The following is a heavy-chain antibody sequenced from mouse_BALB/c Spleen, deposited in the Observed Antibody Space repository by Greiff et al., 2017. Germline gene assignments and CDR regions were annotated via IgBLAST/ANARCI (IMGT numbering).Heavy chain of an antibody. D-gene: IGHD3-1*01. CDR2: IYPGNGDT. J-gene: IGHJ4*01. Sequence: QPGAELVKPGASVKMSCKASGYTFTSYNMHWVKQTPGQGLEWIGAIYPGNGDTSYNQKFKGKATLTADKSSSTAYMQLSSLTSEDSAVYYCAGGSGYDAMDYWGQGTSVTVSS. CDR3: AGGSGYDAMDY. V-gene: IGHV1-12*01. CDR1: GYTFTSYN.